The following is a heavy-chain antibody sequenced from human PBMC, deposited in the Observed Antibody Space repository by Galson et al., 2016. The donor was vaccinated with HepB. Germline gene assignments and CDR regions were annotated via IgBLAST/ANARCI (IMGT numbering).Heavy chain of an antibody. CDR2: ISYHAADI. CDR3: AKDGAVKYQSYYYFDY. Sequence: SLRLSCAASGFSFNSYGMHWVRQAPGKGLEWVAVISYHAADIFYADSVKGRFTISRDNSKNMLFLQMSSLKPEDTAVYYCAKDGAVKYQSYYYFDYWGQGTPVTVSS. J-gene: IGHJ4*02. V-gene: IGHV3-30*18. CDR1: GFSFNSYG. D-gene: IGHD2/OR15-2a*01.